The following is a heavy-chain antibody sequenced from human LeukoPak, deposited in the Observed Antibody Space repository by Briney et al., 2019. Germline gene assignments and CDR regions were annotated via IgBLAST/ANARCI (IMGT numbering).Heavy chain of an antibody. CDR1: GYTFTGYY. J-gene: IGHJ4*02. D-gene: IGHD3-10*01. V-gene: IGHV1-2*02. CDR3: LVRGEDFDY. CDR2: INPNSGGT. Sequence: ASVKVSCKASGYTFTGYYMHWVRQAPGQGLEWMGWINPNSGGTNYAQKFQGRVTMTRDTSTSTVYMELSSLRSEDTAVYYLLVRGEDFDYWGQGTLVTVSS.